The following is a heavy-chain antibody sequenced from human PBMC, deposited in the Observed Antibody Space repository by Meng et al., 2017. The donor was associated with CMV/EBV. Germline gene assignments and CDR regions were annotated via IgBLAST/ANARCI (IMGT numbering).Heavy chain of an antibody. J-gene: IGHJ4*02. CDR2: INPNSGGT. D-gene: IGHD5-24*01. CDR3: ARGDGYKDLDY. V-gene: IGHV1-2*02. CDR1: GYTFTGYY. Sequence: SCKASGYTFTGYYMHWVRQAHGQGLEWMGWINPNSGGTNYAQKFQGRVTMPRDTSISTAYMELSRLRSDDTAVYYCARGDGYKDLDYWGQGTLVTVSS.